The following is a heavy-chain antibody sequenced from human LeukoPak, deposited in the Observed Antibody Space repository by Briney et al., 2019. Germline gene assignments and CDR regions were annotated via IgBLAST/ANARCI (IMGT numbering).Heavy chain of an antibody. CDR3: ARERVDSDDY. V-gene: IGHV3-21*01. CDR1: GFTFSSYS. D-gene: IGHD3-3*01. CDR2: ITSDSRYI. Sequence: PGGSLRLSCAASGFTFSSYSMNWVRQAPGKGLEWVSSITSDSRYIFYADSVKGRFTISRDNAKSSLYLQMNSLRAEDTAVYYCARERVDSDDYWGQGTLVTVSS. J-gene: IGHJ4*02.